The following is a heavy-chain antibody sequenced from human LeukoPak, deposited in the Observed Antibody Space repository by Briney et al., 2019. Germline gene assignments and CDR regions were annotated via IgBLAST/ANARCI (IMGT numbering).Heavy chain of an antibody. V-gene: IGHV3-30-3*01. Sequence: PGRSLRLSCAASGSSFSTYTMNWVRQAPGKGLERVAGIQHDGGRTYYADSVKGRFTISRDNSKNTLYLEMNSLTPEDTALYYCARDHYGGNSWDWYFDLWGRGILVTVSS. D-gene: IGHD4-23*01. CDR1: GSSFSTYT. CDR2: IQHDGGRT. J-gene: IGHJ2*01. CDR3: ARDHYGGNSWDWYFDL.